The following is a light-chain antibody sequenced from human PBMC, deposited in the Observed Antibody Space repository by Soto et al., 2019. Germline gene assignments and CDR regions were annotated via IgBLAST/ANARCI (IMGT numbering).Light chain of an antibody. CDR3: QQYGSSPRT. CDR2: GAS. Sequence: EIVLTQSPGTLSLSPGERATLSCRASQSVSSSYLAWYQQKPGQAPRLLIYGASSRATCIPGRFSGSGSGTDFTLTISRLEPEDFAVYYCQQYGSSPRTFGQGTKVEIK. J-gene: IGKJ1*01. CDR1: QSVSSSY. V-gene: IGKV3-20*01.